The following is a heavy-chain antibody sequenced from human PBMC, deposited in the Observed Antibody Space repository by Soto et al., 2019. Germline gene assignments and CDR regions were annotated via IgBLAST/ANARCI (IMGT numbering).Heavy chain of an antibody. CDR3: ARATSYGYPHDY. D-gene: IGHD5-18*01. CDR1: GYTFTSYY. CDR2: INPSGGST. J-gene: IGHJ4*02. V-gene: IGHV1-46*01. Sequence: QVQLVQSGAEVKKPGASVKVSCKASGYTFTSYYMHWVRQAPVQGLEWMGIINPSGGSTSYAQKFRGRVTMTRYTSTSTVYMERSSLRSEYTAVYYCARATSYGYPHDYWGQGTLVTVSS.